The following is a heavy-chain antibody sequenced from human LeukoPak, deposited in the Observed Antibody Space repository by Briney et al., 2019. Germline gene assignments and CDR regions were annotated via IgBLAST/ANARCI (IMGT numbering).Heavy chain of an antibody. CDR1: GGSFSGYY. CDR2: INHSGST. V-gene: IGHV4-34*01. CDR3: ASAKPITMIVVEAFDI. D-gene: IGHD3-22*01. Sequence: SETLSLTCAVYGGSFSGYYWSWIRQPPGKGLEWIGEINHSGSTNYNPSLKSRVTISVDTSKNQFSLKLSSVTAADTAVYYCASAKPITMIVVEAFDIWGQGTMVTVSS. J-gene: IGHJ3*02.